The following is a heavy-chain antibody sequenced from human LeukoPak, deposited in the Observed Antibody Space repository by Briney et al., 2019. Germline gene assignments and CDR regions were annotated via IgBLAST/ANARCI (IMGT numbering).Heavy chain of an antibody. Sequence: SETLSLTCTVSGGSISSSSYYWGWIRQPPGKGLEWIGSIYYSGSTYYNPSLKSRVTISVDTSKNQFSLKLSSVTAADTAVYYCARFEYSSSWSGIYWGQGTLVTVSS. J-gene: IGHJ4*02. D-gene: IGHD6-6*01. CDR3: ARFEYSSSWSGIY. CDR2: IYYSGST. V-gene: IGHV4-39*07. CDR1: GGSISSSSYY.